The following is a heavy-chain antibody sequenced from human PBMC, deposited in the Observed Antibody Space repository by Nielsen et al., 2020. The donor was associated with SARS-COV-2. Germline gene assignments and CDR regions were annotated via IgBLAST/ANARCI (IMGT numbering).Heavy chain of an antibody. Sequence: ASVKVSCKASGYTFTGYYMHWVRQAPGQGLEWMGRINPNSGGTNYAQKFQGRATMTRDTSISTAYMELSRLRSDDTVVYYCARGATVYFYYYGMDVWGQGTTVTVSS. CDR3: ARGATVYFYYYGMDV. CDR2: INPNSGGT. J-gene: IGHJ6*02. CDR1: GYTFTGYY. D-gene: IGHD5-12*01. V-gene: IGHV1-2*05.